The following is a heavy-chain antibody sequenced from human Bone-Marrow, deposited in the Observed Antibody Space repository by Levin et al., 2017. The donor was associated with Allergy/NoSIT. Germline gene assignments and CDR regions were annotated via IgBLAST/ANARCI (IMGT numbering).Heavy chain of an antibody. D-gene: IGHD2-2*02. V-gene: IGHV3-48*01. CDR3: ARNGRWTRYTMDV. CDR2: IGTSGTTK. Sequence: GGSLRLSCVASGFTFRSYNMNWVRQAPGKGLEWISYIGTSGTTKYYADSVKGRLTISRDNAKDSLYLQLNSLRAEDTAVYYCARNGRWTRYTMDVWGHGTTVTVS. CDR1: GFTFRSYN. J-gene: IGHJ6*02.